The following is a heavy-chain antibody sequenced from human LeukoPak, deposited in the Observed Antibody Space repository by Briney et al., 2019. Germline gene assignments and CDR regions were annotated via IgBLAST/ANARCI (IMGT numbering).Heavy chain of an antibody. CDR3: AKADSSSWYPYNWFDP. D-gene: IGHD6-13*01. V-gene: IGHV3-9*01. J-gene: IGHJ5*02. CDR2: ISWNSGSM. Sequence: GRSLRLFCAASGFTFDDYAMHWVRQASGKGLEWVSGISWNSGSMDYADSVKGRFTVSRDNAKNSLYLQMNSLRAEDTALYYCAKADSSSWYPYNWFDPWGQGTLVTVSS. CDR1: GFTFDDYA.